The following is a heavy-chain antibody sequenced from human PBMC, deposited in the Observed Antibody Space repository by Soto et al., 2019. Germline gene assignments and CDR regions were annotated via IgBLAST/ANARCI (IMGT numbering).Heavy chain of an antibody. V-gene: IGHV3-30-3*01. Sequence: VQLLESGGGLVQPGGSLRLSCAASGFTFSSYAMHWVRQAPGKGLEWVAVISYDGSNKYYADSVKGRFTISRDNSKNTLYLQMNSLRAEDTAVYYCARETAARYSYGYFWFDPWGQGTLVTVSS. D-gene: IGHD5-18*01. CDR1: GFTFSSYA. CDR2: ISYDGSNK. CDR3: ARETAARYSYGYFWFDP. J-gene: IGHJ5*02.